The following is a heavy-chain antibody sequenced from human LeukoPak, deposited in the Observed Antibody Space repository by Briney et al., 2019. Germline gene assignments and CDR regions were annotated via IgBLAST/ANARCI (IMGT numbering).Heavy chain of an antibody. CDR1: GSTFSSYG. CDR2: IRYDGSNK. J-gene: IGHJ4*02. CDR3: AKGTFGYSSSWYAAGGLDY. Sequence: GSLRLSCAASGSTFSSYGMHWVRQAPGKGLEWVAFIRYDGSNKYYADSVKGRFTISRDNSKNTLYLQMNSLRAEDTAVYCCAKGTFGYSSSWYAAGGLDYWGQGTLVTVSS. D-gene: IGHD6-13*01. V-gene: IGHV3-30*02.